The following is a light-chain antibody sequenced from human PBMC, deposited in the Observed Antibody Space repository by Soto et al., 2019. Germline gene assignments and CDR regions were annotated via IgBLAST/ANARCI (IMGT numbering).Light chain of an antibody. J-gene: IGKJ5*01. Sequence: EILMTQSPNTLSLSPGERATLSCRASQSVSSNLAWYQQKPGQAPRLLIYGASTRATGIPARFSGSESGTEFTLTISSLQSEDFAVYYCQQYNNWPSITVGQGRRLAIK. CDR3: QQYNNWPSIT. CDR1: QSVSSN. CDR2: GAS. V-gene: IGKV3-15*01.